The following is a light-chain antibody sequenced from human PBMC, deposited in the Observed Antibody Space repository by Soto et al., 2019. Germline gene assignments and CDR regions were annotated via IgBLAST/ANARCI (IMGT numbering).Light chain of an antibody. CDR1: QGIGSY. CDR2: AAS. V-gene: IGKV1-9*01. CDR3: QHLNNYPLT. Sequence: DIQLTQSPSFLSASLGDRVTITCRASQGIGSYLAWYQQKPGKAPRLLIYAASTLQSGVPSRFSGSESDTEFTLTISSLQPEDFATYYCQHLNNYPLTFGGGTKVEIK. J-gene: IGKJ4*01.